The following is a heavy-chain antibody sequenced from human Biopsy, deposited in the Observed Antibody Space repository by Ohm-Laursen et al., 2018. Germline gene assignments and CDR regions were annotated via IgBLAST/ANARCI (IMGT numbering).Heavy chain of an antibody. J-gene: IGHJ3*02. CDR1: GDSISNDY. D-gene: IGHD3/OR15-3a*01. CDR2: IHTSGST. V-gene: IGHV4-4*07. Sequence: SQTLSLTCAVSGDSISNDYWSWIRQSAGQGLEWIGRIHTSGSTNHNLSLKSRVTMSVDTSKNQFSLKLRSVTAADTAVYYCARGTGKYYVYGALDIWGQGTMVTVSS. CDR3: ARGTGKYYVYGALDI.